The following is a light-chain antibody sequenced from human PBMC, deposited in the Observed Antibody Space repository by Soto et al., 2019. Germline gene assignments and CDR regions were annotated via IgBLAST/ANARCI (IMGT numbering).Light chain of an antibody. CDR1: QGIGSW. V-gene: IGKV1-12*01. Sequence: DIQMTQSPSSVSASVGDRVTITCLASQGIGSWLGWYQQKPGKAPRLLIYAAASLQSGVPSRFSATFSGTEFTRTISSLQPEDLATYFCQQANSFPLTFGPGTKVDIK. CDR3: QQANSFPLT. CDR2: AAA. J-gene: IGKJ3*01.